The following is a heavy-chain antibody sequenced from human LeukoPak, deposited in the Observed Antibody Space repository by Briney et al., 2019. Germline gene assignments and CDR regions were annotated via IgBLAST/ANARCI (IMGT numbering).Heavy chain of an antibody. CDR3: AKEGGATILQFDY. CDR2: ISGSGGST. J-gene: IGHJ4*02. V-gene: IGHV3-23*01. CDR1: GGTFSSYA. D-gene: IGHD1-26*01. Sequence: ASVKVSCKASGGTFSSYAMSWVRQAPGKGLEWVSAISGSGGSTYYADSVKGRFTISRDNSKNTLYLQMNSLRAEDTAVYYCAKEGGATILQFDYWGQGTLVTVSS.